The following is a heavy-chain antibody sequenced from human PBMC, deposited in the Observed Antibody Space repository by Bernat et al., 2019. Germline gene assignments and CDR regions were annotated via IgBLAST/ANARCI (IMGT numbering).Heavy chain of an antibody. CDR3: AKEGGDSSGWTYYFDY. D-gene: IGHD6-19*01. V-gene: IGHV3-30*18. CDR2: ISYDGSNK. CDR1: GFTFSSYG. Sequence: QVQLVESGGGVVQPGRSLRLSCAASGFTFSSYGMHWVRQAPGKGLEWVAVISYDGSNKYYADSVKGRFTISRDNSKNTLYLQMNSLRAEDTAVYYCAKEGGDSSGWTYYFDYRGQGTLVTVSS. J-gene: IGHJ4*02.